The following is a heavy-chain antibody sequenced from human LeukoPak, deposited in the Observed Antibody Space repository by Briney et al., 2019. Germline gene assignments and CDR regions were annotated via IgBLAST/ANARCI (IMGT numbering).Heavy chain of an antibody. D-gene: IGHD3-10*01. CDR3: ARDGPGGNYYSSGSPGHYYYGMDV. J-gene: IGHJ6*02. CDR1: GGSISSYY. CDR2: IYYSGST. Sequence: SETLSLTCTVSGGSISSYYWSWIRQPPGKGLEWIGYIYYSGSTNYNPSLKSRVTISVDTSKNQFSLKLSSVTAADTAVYYCARDGPGGNYYSSGSPGHYYYGMDVWGQGTTVTVSS. V-gene: IGHV4-59*01.